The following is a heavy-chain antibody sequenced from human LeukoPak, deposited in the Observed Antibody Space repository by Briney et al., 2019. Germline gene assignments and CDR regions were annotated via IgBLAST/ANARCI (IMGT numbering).Heavy chain of an antibody. D-gene: IGHD4-17*01. V-gene: IGHV1-2*04. CDR3: ARAPRRGDYGFGY. CDR1: GYTFTGYY. CDR2: IDPNSGGT. J-gene: IGHJ4*02. Sequence: ASVKVSCKASGYTFTGYYMHWVRQAPGQGLEWMGRIDPNSGGTNYAQKFQGWVTMTRDTSISTAYMELSRLRSDDTAVYYCARAPRRGDYGFGYWGQGTLVTVSS.